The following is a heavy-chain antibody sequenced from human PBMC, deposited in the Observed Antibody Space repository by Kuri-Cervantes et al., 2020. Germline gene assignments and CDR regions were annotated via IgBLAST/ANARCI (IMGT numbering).Heavy chain of an antibody. D-gene: IGHD4-11*01. CDR1: GFTFSSYA. CDR2: ISYDGSNK. J-gene: IGHJ6*02. CDR3: ARDKRTTQRADYYYGMDV. V-gene: IGHV3-30-3*01. Sequence: RGSLRLSCAASGFTFSSYAMHWVRQAPGKGLEWVAVISYDGSNKYYADSVKGRFTISRDNSKNTLYLQMNSLRAEDTAVYYCARDKRTTQRADYYYGMDVWGQGTTVTVSS.